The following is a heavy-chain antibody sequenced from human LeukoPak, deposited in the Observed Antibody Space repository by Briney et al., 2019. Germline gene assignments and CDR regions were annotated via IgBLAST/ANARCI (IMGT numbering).Heavy chain of an antibody. CDR3: AKECDYSPGHKFDL. J-gene: IGHJ4*02. CDR2: LFTGGGRT. D-gene: IGHD3-10*01. V-gene: IGHV3-23*01. CDR1: GFTFNNYL. Sequence: GGSLRLTCAASGFTFNNYLMSWVRQAPGKGLGWVSVLFTGGGRTLYADPVKGRFTISGDTSRTTLYLQMNGLRAEDTAVYYCAKECDYSPGHKFDLWGQGTLVTVSS.